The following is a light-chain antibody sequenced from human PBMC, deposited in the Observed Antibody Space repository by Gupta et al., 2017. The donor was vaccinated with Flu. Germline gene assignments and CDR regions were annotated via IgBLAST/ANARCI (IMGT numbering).Light chain of an antibody. V-gene: IGLV1-51*01. CDR2: DNN. Sequence: QSVLTQPPSVSAAPGQKVTISCSGSSSNIGNNYVSWYQQLPGTAPKLLIYDNNKRPSGIPDRSSGSKSGTSATLGITGLQTGDEADDYCGTWDSSLSARWVFGGGTKLTVL. J-gene: IGLJ3*02. CDR1: SSNIGNNY. CDR3: GTWDSSLSARWV.